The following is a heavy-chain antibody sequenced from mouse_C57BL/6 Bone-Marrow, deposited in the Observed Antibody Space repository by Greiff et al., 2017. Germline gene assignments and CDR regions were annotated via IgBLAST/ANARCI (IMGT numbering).Heavy chain of an antibody. V-gene: IGHV1-64*01. Sequence: QVQLQQPGAELVKPGASVKLSCKASGYTFTSYWMHWVKQRPGQGLEWIGMIHPNSGSTNYNEKFKSKATLTVDKSSSTAYMQLSSLTSEDSAAYYCARYYPSRGAYWGQGTLVTVSA. J-gene: IGHJ3*01. CDR3: ARYYPSRGAY. D-gene: IGHD1-1*01. CDR2: IHPNSGST. CDR1: GYTFTSYW.